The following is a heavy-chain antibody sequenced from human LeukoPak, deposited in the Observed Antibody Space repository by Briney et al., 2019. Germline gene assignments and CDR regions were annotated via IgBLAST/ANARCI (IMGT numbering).Heavy chain of an antibody. CDR1: GGSISSYY. CDR2: IYYSGST. D-gene: IGHD3-22*01. J-gene: IGHJ4*02. V-gene: IGHV4-59*01. Sequence: SETLSLTCTVSGGSISSYYWSWIRQPPGKGLEWIGYIYYSGSTNYNPSLKSRVTISVDTSKNQFSLKLSSVTAADTAVYYCARGGFYYDSSGYYYDWGQGTLVTVSS. CDR3: ARGGFYYDSSGYYYD.